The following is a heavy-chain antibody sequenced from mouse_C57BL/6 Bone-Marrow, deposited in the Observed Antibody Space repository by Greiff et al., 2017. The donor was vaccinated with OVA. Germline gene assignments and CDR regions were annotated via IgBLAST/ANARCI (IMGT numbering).Heavy chain of an antibody. CDR2: ISDGGSYT. J-gene: IGHJ3*01. CDR3: ARGTGAWFAY. Sequence: EVQVVESGGGLVKPGGSLKLSCAASGFTFSSYAMSWVRQPPEKRLEWVATISDGGSYTYYPDNVKGRFTISRDNAKNNLYLQMSHLKSEDTAMYYCARGTGAWFAYWGQGTLVTVSA. D-gene: IGHD1-1*02. V-gene: IGHV5-4*01. CDR1: GFTFSSYA.